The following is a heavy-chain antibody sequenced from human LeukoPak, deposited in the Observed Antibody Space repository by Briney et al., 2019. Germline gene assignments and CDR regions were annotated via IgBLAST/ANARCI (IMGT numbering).Heavy chain of an antibody. V-gene: IGHV1-2*06. J-gene: IGHJ4*02. CDR1: GYTLTEFS. Sequence: EASVKVSCKVSGYTLTEFSMHWVRQAPGKGLEWMGRINPNSGGTNYAQKFQGRVTMTRDTSISTAYMGLSRLRSDDTAVYYCARGSAVAGGYWGQGTLVTVSS. CDR3: ARGSAVAGGY. D-gene: IGHD6-19*01. CDR2: INPNSGGT.